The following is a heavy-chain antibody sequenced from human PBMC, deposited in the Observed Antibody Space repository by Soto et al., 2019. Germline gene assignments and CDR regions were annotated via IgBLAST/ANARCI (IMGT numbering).Heavy chain of an antibody. CDR1: GCSISSSNYY. D-gene: IGHD3-22*01. CDR3: ARRSGYNFYYNYYGMDV. J-gene: IGHJ6*02. CDR2: ISYSGTT. Sequence: SETLSLTCTVSGCSISSSNYYWGWIRQPPGKGLEWIGSISYSGTTYYNPSLKSRVTISVDTSKNQFSLKLSSVTAADTAVYYCARRSGYNFYYNYYGMDVWGQGTTVTVSS. V-gene: IGHV4-39*01.